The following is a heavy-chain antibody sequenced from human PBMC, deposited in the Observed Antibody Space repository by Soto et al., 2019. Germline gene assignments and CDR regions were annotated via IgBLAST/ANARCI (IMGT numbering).Heavy chain of an antibody. V-gene: IGHV3-11*01. CDR3: ARGGTIIWYFDL. D-gene: IGHD2-2*01. CDR1: GFKFSDYY. CDR2: ISSSGRAI. J-gene: IGHJ2*01. Sequence: PVGSLRLSCAASGFKFSDYYMTWIRPAPGKGLEWVSDISSSGRAIYYADSVKGRFTISRDNAKNSLYLQMSSLRAEDTAVYFRARGGTIIWYFDLWGRGTLVTVSS.